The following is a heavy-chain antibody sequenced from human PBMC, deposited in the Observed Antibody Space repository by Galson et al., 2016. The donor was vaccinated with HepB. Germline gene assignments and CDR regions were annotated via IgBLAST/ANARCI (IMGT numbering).Heavy chain of an antibody. D-gene: IGHD3-10*01. V-gene: IGHV3-23*01. CDR2: ISTAGGYA. J-gene: IGHJ4*02. CDR3: AKRSPYYFDS. CDR1: GFSFSNSG. Sequence: SLRLSCAASGFSFSNSGMSWVRQAPGKGLECVATISTAGGYAYYADSVKGRLTISRDNSKNTLYLQINSLRTEDTAIYYCAKRSPYYFDSWGQGTQVTVSS.